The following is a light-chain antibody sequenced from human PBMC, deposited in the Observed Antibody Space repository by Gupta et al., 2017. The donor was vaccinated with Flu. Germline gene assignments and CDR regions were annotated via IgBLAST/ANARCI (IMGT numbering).Light chain of an antibody. CDR3: QQRSNSPPHT. J-gene: IGKJ2*01. V-gene: IGKV3-11*01. CDR2: DAS. Sequence: TLSLAPGESATRSCRASRSVSHYLAWYQQKPGQAPRLLIYDASTRATGIPARFSGSGSGTDFTLTISSRESEDFAVYYCQQRSNSPPHTFGQGTKVQIK. CDR1: RSVSHY.